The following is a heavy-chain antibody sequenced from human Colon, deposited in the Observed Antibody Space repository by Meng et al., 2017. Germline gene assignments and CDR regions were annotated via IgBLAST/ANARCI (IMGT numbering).Heavy chain of an antibody. Sequence: QVQLVQSGAEVKKPGASVKVSCKASGYSFTTYSMHWVRQAPGQGLEWMAWINTANGNAVYSETFQGRLTITRDASASTVNMELSSLGSEDTAVYYCARGGLTPIRIDHWGQGTLVTVSS. J-gene: IGHJ4*02. CDR3: ARGGLTPIRIDH. CDR1: GYSFTTYS. CDR2: INTANGNA. V-gene: IGHV1-3*04.